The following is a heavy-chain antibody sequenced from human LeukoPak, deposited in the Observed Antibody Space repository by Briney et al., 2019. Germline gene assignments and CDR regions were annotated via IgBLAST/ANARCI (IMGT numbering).Heavy chain of an antibody. CDR1: GFTFRSYG. CDR2: IWYDEITK. D-gene: IGHD3/OR15-3a*01. V-gene: IGHV3-30*02. J-gene: IGHJ4*02. Sequence: PGGSLRLSCVASGFTFRSYGIHWVRQAPGKGLEWLAFIWYDEITKNYADSVKGRFTISRDNAKNSLSLQMNSLRVEDTAVYYCVKDWTYSFEDWGQGTLVTVSS. CDR3: VKDWTYSFED.